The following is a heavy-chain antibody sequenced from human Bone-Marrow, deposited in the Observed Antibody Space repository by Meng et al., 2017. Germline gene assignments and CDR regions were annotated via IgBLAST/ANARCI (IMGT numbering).Heavy chain of an antibody. CDR2: IYSCGST. J-gene: IGHJ4*02. CDR3: ARDLVTVVTSLVGY. CDR1: GFTVSSNY. Sequence: EVQVVESGGGLVQPGGSLRSSCAASGFTVSSNYMSWVRQAPGKGLEWVSVIYSCGSTYYADSVKGRFTISRDNSKNTLYLQMNSLRAEDTAVYYCARDLVTVVTSLVGYWGQGTLVTVSS. D-gene: IGHD4-23*01. V-gene: IGHV3-66*03.